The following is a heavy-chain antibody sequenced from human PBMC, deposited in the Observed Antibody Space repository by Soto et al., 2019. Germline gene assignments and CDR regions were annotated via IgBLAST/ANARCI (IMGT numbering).Heavy chain of an antibody. V-gene: IGHV3-23*01. CDR1: GVTFSSYA. CDR3: AKDSPSDNTAMVWSGDY. J-gene: IGHJ4*02. CDR2: ISGSGGST. Sequence: PGGSLRLSCAASGVTFSSYAMSWVRQAPGKGLEWVSAISGSGGSTYYADSVKGRFTISRDNSKNTLYLQMNSLRAEDTAVYYCAKDSPSDNTAMVWSGDYWGQGTLVTVSS. D-gene: IGHD5-18*01.